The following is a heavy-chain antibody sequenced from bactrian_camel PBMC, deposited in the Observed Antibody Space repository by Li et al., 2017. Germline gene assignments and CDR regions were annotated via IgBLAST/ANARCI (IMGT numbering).Heavy chain of an antibody. J-gene: IGHJ4*01. V-gene: IGHV3S53*01. CDR3: AADMAWDCSGDYRTVYGYNY. CDR1: GYITNVCA. D-gene: IGHD2*01. Sequence: VQLVESGGGSAQAGGSLKLTCVMSGYITNVCAMGWFRQAPGKEREGVAAIEGGGRISYRDSVKGRFTISKDNAKNTLYLQMNSLNPEGAAMYYCAADMAWDCSGDYRTVYGYNYWGQGTQVTVS. CDR2: IEGGGRI.